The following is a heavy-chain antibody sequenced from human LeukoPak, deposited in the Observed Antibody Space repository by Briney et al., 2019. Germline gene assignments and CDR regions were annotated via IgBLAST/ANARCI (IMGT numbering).Heavy chain of an antibody. D-gene: IGHD5-18*01. CDR2: IIPIFGTA. Sequence: GASVKVSRKCSVGTFSSYAISWVRQPPAQGLAWVGGIIPIFGTANYAQKFQCRVTITADKSTSTAYMELSSLRAEDTAVYYCALTRIQLWEIPSTEYYYYHYMDVWGKGTTVTVSS. CDR1: VGTFSSYA. V-gene: IGHV1-69*06. CDR3: ALTRIQLWEIPSTEYYYYHYMDV. J-gene: IGHJ6*03.